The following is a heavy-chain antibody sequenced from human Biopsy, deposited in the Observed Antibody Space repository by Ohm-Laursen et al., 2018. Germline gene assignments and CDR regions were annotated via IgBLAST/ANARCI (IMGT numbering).Heavy chain of an antibody. CDR1: GFIFKSYG. V-gene: IGHV3-33*01. CDR3: ARDRREHYQFDH. D-gene: IGHD1-26*01. Sequence: SLRLSCAASGFIFKSYGMHWVRQAPGKGLEWVALIWYDGSDQYYADSVKGRFTISRDNSKNTVYLQMNSLRAEDTAVYYCARDRREHYQFDHWGQGTRVTVSS. CDR2: IWYDGSDQ. J-gene: IGHJ4*02.